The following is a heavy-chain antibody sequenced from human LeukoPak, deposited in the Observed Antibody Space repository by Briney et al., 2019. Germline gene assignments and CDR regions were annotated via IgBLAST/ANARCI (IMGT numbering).Heavy chain of an antibody. D-gene: IGHD1-26*01. Sequence: ASVRVSCKASGYTFTHYGITWVRQAPGQGLELMGWISAYNGDTKYAQKVQGRLTMTTDASTSTAYMELRSLTSDDTAVYYCARDFSNTSGFKVVVDFWGQGTLVTVSS. J-gene: IGHJ4*02. CDR2: ISAYNGDT. CDR3: ARDFSNTSGFKVVVDF. CDR1: GYTFTHYG. V-gene: IGHV1-18*01.